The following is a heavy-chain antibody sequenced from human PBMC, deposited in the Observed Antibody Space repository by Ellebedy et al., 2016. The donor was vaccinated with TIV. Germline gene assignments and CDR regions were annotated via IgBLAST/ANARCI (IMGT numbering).Heavy chain of an antibody. D-gene: IGHD3-10*01. CDR3: ARAKMEFRAFDL. V-gene: IGHV1-46*01. CDR1: GYTFTSYY. Sequence: AASVKVSCKGSGYTFTSYYMHWVRQVPGQGLEWMGIINPSAGTTSSAQRFQGRVTMTRDTSTSTVYMELRSLRSEDTAVYYCARAKMEFRAFDLWGQGTMFTVSS. CDR2: INPSAGTT. J-gene: IGHJ3*01.